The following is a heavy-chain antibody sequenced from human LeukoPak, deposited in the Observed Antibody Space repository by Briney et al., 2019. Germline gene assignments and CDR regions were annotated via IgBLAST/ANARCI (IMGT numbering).Heavy chain of an antibody. D-gene: IGHD3-10*01. Sequence: ASVKVSCKASGYTFTSYAMNWVRQAPGQGLEWMGWINTNTGNPTYAQGFTGRFVFSLDTSVSTAYLQISSLKAEDTAVYYCAKRPLTMVRGENAFDIWGQGTMVTVSS. CDR2: INTNTGNP. CDR1: GYTFTSYA. J-gene: IGHJ3*02. V-gene: IGHV7-4-1*02. CDR3: AKRPLTMVRGENAFDI.